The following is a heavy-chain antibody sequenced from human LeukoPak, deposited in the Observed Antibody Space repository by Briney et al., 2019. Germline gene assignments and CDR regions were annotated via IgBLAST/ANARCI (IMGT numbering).Heavy chain of an antibody. CDR1: GFTFSSYS. CDR3: ARDQYSSSSSPYYYYGMDV. J-gene: IGHJ6*02. Sequence: GGSLRLSCAASGFTFSSYSMNWVRQAPGKGLEWVSSISSSSSYIYYADSVKGRFTISRDNAKNSLYLQMNSLGAEDTAVYYCARDQYSSSSSPYYYYGMDVWGQGTTVTVSS. CDR2: ISSSSSYI. D-gene: IGHD6-6*01. V-gene: IGHV3-21*01.